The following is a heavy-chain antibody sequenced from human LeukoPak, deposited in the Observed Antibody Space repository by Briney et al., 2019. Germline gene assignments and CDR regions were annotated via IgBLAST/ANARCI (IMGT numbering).Heavy chain of an antibody. V-gene: IGHV4-34*01. CDR1: GGSISSYY. CDR3: ARGPSRLRAMVGYRGMAAFDI. J-gene: IGHJ3*02. D-gene: IGHD5-18*01. Sequence: KPSETLSLTCTVSGGSISSYYWSWIRQPPGKGLEWIGEINHSGSTNYNPSLKSRVTISVDTSKNQFSLKLSSVTAADTAVYYCARGPSRLRAMVGYRGMAAFDIWGQGTMVTVSS. CDR2: INHSGST.